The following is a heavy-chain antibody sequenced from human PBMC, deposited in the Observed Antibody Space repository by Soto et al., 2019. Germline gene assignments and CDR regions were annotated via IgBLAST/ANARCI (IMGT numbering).Heavy chain of an antibody. D-gene: IGHD3-10*01. CDR1: GYTFANYG. J-gene: IGHJ4*02. CDR2: ITAYNGNA. Sequence: QVQLVQSGPEVKKPGASVKVSCKSSGYTFANYGVSWVRQAPGQGLEWMGCITAYNGNANYSQKFQGRVTVTTDTSTSTVYTELRGLRSDDTALYYCARGELLWFGEFPTAYFDFWGQGTLVTVSS. CDR3: ARGELLWFGEFPTAYFDF. V-gene: IGHV1-18*04.